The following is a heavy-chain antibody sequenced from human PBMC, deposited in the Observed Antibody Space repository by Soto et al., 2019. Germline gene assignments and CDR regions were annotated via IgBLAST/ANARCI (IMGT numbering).Heavy chain of an antibody. Sequence: PSETLSLTCAVYGGSFSGYYWSWIRQPPGKGLEWIGEINHSGSTNYNPSLKSRVAISVDTSKNQFSLKLSSVTAADTAVYYCARAGVAAARPAGYFDYWGQGTLVTVSS. D-gene: IGHD6-13*01. V-gene: IGHV4-34*01. CDR2: INHSGST. CDR3: ARAGVAAARPAGYFDY. J-gene: IGHJ4*02. CDR1: GGSFSGYY.